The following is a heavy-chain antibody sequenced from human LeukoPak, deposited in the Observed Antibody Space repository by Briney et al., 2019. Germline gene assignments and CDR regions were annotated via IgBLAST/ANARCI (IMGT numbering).Heavy chain of an antibody. CDR1: GGSISSSSYY. CDR3: ARHRLVEMATITHSYFDY. CDR2: IYYSGST. J-gene: IGHJ4*02. D-gene: IGHD5-24*01. Sequence: SETLSLTCTVSGGSISSSSYYWGWIRQPPGKGLEWIGSIYYSGSTYYNPSLKSRITISVDTSKNQFSLKLSSVTAADTALYYCARHRLVEMATITHSYFDYWGQGTLVTVSS. V-gene: IGHV4-39*01.